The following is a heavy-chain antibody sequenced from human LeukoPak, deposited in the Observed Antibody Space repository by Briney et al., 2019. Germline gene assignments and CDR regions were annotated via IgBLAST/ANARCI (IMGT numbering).Heavy chain of an antibody. CDR1: GGTFSSYA. V-gene: IGHV1-69*13. CDR2: IIPIFGTA. D-gene: IGHD2-21*01. J-gene: IGHJ5*02. Sequence: ASVTVSCTASGGTFSSYAISWVRQAPGQGLEWMGGIIPIFGTANYAQKFQGRVTITADESTSTAYMELSSLRSEDTAVYYCARDPSYRGEPNWFVPWGQGTLVTVSS. CDR3: ARDPSYRGEPNWFVP.